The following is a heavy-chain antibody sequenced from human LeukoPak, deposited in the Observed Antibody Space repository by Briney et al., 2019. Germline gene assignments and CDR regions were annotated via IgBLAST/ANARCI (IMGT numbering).Heavy chain of an antibody. J-gene: IGHJ5*02. V-gene: IGHV3-11*05. D-gene: IGHD5-24*01. CDR3: ARVVEMATIHFLTLRHYNWFDP. CDR1: GFTFSDYY. Sequence: GGSLRLSCAASGFTFSDYYMRWIRQAPGKGLEWVSYISSSSSYTNYADSVKGRFTISRDNAKNSLYLQMNSLRAEDTAVYYCARVVEMATIHFLTLRHYNWFDPWGQGTLVTVSS. CDR2: ISSSSSYT.